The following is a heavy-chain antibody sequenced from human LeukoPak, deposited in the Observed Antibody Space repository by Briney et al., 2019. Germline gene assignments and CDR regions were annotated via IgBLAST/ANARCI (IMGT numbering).Heavy chain of an antibody. Sequence: GGSLRLSCVASGFTFSDYAMNWVRQAPGKGLEWVSTFKTKYNQVYYAESVRGRFTISTDNSKETVYLQMNSLRAEDTALYYCARSVPDYTRFDYWGQGALVTVSS. J-gene: IGHJ4*02. CDR1: GFTFSDYA. CDR2: FKTKYNQV. CDR3: ARSVPDYTRFDY. D-gene: IGHD4-11*01. V-gene: IGHV3-23*05.